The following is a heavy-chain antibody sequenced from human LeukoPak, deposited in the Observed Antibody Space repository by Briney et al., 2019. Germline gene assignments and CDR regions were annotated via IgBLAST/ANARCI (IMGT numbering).Heavy chain of an antibody. CDR3: ARAGNYYDSSGYDFDY. V-gene: IGHV3-20*04. CDR2: INWNGGST. D-gene: IGHD3-22*01. J-gene: IGHJ4*02. CDR1: GFTFDDYG. Sequence: GGSLRLSCAASGFTFDDYGMSWVRQAPGKGLEWVSAINWNGGSTGYADSVKGRFTISRDNAKNSLYLQMNSLRAEDTALYYCARAGNYYDSSGYDFDYWGQGTLVTVSS.